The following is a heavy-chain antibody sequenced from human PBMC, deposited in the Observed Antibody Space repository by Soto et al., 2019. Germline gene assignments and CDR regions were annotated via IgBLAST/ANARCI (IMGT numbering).Heavy chain of an antibody. CDR3: ARQLGHDYINNWFDP. D-gene: IGHD4-4*01. CDR1: GYRFTSYW. Sequence: HGESLKISCKGSGYRFTSYWIAWVRQIPGKGLEWMGIIYPGDSDARYSPSFQGQVTISVDKSISTAYLQWSSLKASDTAIYYCARQLGHDYINNWFDPWGQGTLVTVSS. CDR2: IYPGDSDA. V-gene: IGHV5-51*01. J-gene: IGHJ5*02.